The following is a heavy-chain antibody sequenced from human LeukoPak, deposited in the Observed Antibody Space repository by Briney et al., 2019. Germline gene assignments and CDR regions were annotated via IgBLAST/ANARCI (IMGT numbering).Heavy chain of an antibody. V-gene: IGHV1-2*06. CDR2: INPNSGGT. CDR3: ARAMDDYGKNWFDP. CDR1: GYTFTGYY. Sequence: GASVKVSCKPSGYTFTGYYIHWVRRAPGQGLEWLGRINPNSGGTSPAQKFQGRVTMTRDTSITTAYMELSSLRFDDTAVYYCARAMDDYGKNWFDPWGQGTLVTVSS. J-gene: IGHJ5*02. D-gene: IGHD4-17*01.